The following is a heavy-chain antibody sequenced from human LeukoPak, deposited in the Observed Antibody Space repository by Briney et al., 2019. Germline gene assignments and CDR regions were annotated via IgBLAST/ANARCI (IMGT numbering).Heavy chain of an antibody. CDR1: GFAFSDYY. J-gene: IGHJ5*02. D-gene: IGHD5-18*01. CDR3: ARDTRDSGYTNNWFDP. Sequence: PGGSLRLSCVASGFAFSDYYMSWIRQAPGKGLEWVSYISSSSSYTNYADSVKGRFTISRDNAKNSLYLQMNSLRAEDTAVYYCARDTRDSGYTNNWFDPWGQGTLVTVSS. CDR2: ISSSSSYT. V-gene: IGHV3-11*05.